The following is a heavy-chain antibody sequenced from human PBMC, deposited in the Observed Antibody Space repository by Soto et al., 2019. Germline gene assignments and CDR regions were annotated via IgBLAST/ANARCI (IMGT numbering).Heavy chain of an antibody. D-gene: IGHD2-2*01. V-gene: IGHV3-49*04. Sequence: LRLSCTASGFAFGDYAMSWVRQAPGKGLEWVGFIRSKAYGGATDYAASVEGRFSITRDDSKSVAYLQMNSLKTEDTAVYYCTTHLAHCPSTSCYYRELCCHWGQAALGTVS. CDR3: TTHLAHCPSTSCYYRELCCH. CDR1: GFAFGDYA. CDR2: IRSKAYGGAT. J-gene: IGHJ4*02.